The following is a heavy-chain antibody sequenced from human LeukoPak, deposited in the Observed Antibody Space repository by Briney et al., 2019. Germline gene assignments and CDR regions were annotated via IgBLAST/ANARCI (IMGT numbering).Heavy chain of an antibody. CDR3: ATQGLYYYMDV. J-gene: IGHJ6*03. Sequence: PSETLSLTCTVSGGSISSSSYYWGWIRQPPGKGLEWIGSIYYSGSTYYNPSLKSRVTISVDTSKNQFSLKLSSVTAADTAVYYCATQGLYYYMDVWGKGTTVTISS. V-gene: IGHV4-39*01. CDR1: GGSISSSSYY. CDR2: IYYSGST.